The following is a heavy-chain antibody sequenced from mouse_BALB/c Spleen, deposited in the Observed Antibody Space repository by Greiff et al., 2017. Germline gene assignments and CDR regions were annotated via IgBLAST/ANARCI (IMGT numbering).Heavy chain of an antibody. Sequence: DVQLVESGGGLVKPGGSLKLSCAASGFTFSSYGMSWVRQTPDKRLEWVATISSGGSYTYYPDSVKGRFTISRDNAKNTLYLQMSSLKSEDTAMYYCARHYYGSSPYYYAMDYWGQGTSVTVSS. CDR1: GFTFSSYG. V-gene: IGHV5-6*01. D-gene: IGHD1-1*01. CDR3: ARHYYGSSPYYYAMDY. CDR2: ISSGGSYT. J-gene: IGHJ4*01.